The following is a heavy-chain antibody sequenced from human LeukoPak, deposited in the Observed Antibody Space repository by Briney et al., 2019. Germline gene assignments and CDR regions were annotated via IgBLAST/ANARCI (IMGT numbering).Heavy chain of an antibody. CDR2: SYYSGST. J-gene: IGHJ4*02. D-gene: IGHD5-12*01. Sequence: SGTLSLTCTVSGGSINSGSYYWAWIRQPPGKGLEWIGSSYYSGSTYYDPSLKRRVSVSVDTSNNQFSLKLTSATAADTAVYYCARHGATSPFDSWGQGTLVTVSS. CDR1: GGSINSGSYY. CDR3: ARHGATSPFDS. V-gene: IGHV4-39*01.